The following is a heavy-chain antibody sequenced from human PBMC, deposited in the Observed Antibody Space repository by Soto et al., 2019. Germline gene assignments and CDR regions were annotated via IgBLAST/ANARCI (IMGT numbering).Heavy chain of an antibody. V-gene: IGHV1-18*04. CDR1: GYPFTTYG. Sequence: QVQLAQPAAEVKKPGASVTVSCKASGYPFTTYGISWVRQAPGQGLEWRGGISTYNGDTEYPQSLQCRVTMTGDTSTVTAYMELGSLRSDDTAVYYCARVMTTFGVVSKVPDHWGQGTLVTVSS. J-gene: IGHJ4*02. D-gene: IGHD3-3*01. CDR3: ARVMTTFGVVSKVPDH. CDR2: ISTYNGDT.